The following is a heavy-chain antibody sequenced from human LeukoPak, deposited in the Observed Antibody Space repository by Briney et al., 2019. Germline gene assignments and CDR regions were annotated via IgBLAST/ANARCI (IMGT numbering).Heavy chain of an antibody. J-gene: IGHJ4*02. V-gene: IGHV3-30*04. CDR1: GFTFSSYA. CDR2: ISYDGSNK. D-gene: IGHD6-19*01. CDR3: ARDHSSGWCFDY. Sequence: GGSLRLSSAASGFTFSSYAMHWVRQAPGKGLEWVAVISYDGSNKYYADSVKGRFTISRDNSKNTLYLQMNSLRAEDTAVYYCARDHSSGWCFDYWGQGTLVTVSS.